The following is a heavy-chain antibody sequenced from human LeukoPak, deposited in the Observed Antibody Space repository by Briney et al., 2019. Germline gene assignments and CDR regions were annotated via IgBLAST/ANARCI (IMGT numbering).Heavy chain of an antibody. D-gene: IGHD2-15*01. CDR2: INPSGGST. Sequence: GASVKVSCKASGYTFTSYYMHWVRQAPGQGLEWMGIINPSGGSTSYAQKFQGRVTITADESTSTAYMELRSLRSDDTAVYYCAREGCSGGSCYYTKKGYDYWGQGTLVTVSS. J-gene: IGHJ4*02. CDR1: GYTFTSYY. CDR3: AREGCSGGSCYYTKKGYDY. V-gene: IGHV1-46*01.